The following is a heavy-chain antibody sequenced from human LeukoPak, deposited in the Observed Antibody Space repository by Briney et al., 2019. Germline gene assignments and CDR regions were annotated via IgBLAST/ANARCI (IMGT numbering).Heavy chain of an antibody. CDR1: GGSISIYY. D-gene: IGHD3-9*01. CDR3: ASFTIGVGKFDY. V-gene: IGHV4-59*08. Sequence: SETLSLTCTVSGGSISIYYWSWIRQPPGKGLEWIGYIYYSGSTNYNPSLKSRVTISVDTSKNQFSLKLSSVTAADTAVYYCASFTIGVGKFDYWGQGTLVTVSS. J-gene: IGHJ4*02. CDR2: IYYSGST.